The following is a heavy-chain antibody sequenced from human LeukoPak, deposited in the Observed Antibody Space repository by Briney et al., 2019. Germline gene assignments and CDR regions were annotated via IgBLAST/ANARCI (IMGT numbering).Heavy chain of an antibody. CDR2: INPNSGGT. D-gene: IGHD2-15*01. CDR1: GYTFTGYY. CDR3: ARGYCSGGSCYSPSIYGMDV. V-gene: IGHV1-2*02. J-gene: IGHJ6*02. Sequence: ASVKVSCKASGYTFTGYYMHWVRQAPGQGLEWMGWINPNSGGTNYAQKFQGRVTMTRDTSISTAYMELSRLRSDDTAVYYYARGYCSGGSCYSPSIYGMDVWGQGTTVTVSS.